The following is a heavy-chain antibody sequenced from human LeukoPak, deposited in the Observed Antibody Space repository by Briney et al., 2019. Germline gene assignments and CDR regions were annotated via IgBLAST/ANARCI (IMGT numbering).Heavy chain of an antibody. D-gene: IGHD6-6*01. CDR2: IYYSGST. CDR1: GGSISSYY. J-gene: IGHJ6*03. Sequence: SETLSLTCTVSGGSISSYYWSWIRQPPGKGREWIGYIYYSGSTNYNPSLKSRVPISVDTSKNQFSLKLSSVTAADTAVYYCARVVAARTYYMDVWGKGTTVTVSS. CDR3: ARVVAARTYYMDV. V-gene: IGHV4-59*01.